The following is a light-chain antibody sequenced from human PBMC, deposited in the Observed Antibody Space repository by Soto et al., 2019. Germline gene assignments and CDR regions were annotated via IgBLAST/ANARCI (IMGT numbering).Light chain of an antibody. Sequence: QSVLTQSPSASGTPGQRVSISCSGSSSNIGSNTVSWYQHVPGTAPKLLIYSNDQRPSAVPGRFSGSKSGSSASLAISGLQSEDEADYYCSSYTTLITVVFGGGTKLTVL. CDR2: SND. V-gene: IGLV1-44*01. CDR1: SSNIGSNT. J-gene: IGLJ2*01. CDR3: SSYTTLITVV.